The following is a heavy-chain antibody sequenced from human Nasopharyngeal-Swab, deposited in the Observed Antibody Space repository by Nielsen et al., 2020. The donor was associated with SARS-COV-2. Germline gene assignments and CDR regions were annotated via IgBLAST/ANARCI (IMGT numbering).Heavy chain of an antibody. CDR2: INNGKT. CDR3: GKVNWNRKREGRDR. Sequence: GVSLKISCSASGFIFAICPMSWVRQAPGKGLEWVASINNGKTFYADFVEGRFTISRDDSKSTLYLQMNSLTGEDTATYYCGKVNWNRKREGRDRWGPGTLVTVSS. V-gene: IGHV3-23*05. J-gene: IGHJ5*02. CDR1: GFIFAICP. D-gene: IGHD1-1*01.